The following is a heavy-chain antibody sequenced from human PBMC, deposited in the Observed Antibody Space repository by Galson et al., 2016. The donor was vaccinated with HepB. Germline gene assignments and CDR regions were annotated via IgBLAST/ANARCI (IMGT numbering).Heavy chain of an antibody. CDR2: IYNGGST. V-gene: IGHV3-53*01. CDR3: ARADSDYGDYALDY. CDR1: GFTVSRNH. Sequence: SLRLSCAASGFTVSRNHMFWVRQAPGKGLEWVSVIYNGGSTYYSDSVRGRYTISRDSSKNTLFLQLASLSPEDTAIYYCARADSDYGDYALDYWGQGALVTVSS. J-gene: IGHJ4*02. D-gene: IGHD4-17*01.